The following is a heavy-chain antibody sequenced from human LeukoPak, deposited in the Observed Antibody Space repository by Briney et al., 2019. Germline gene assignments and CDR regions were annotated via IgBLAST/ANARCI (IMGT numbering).Heavy chain of an antibody. Sequence: TLSLTCTVSGGSISSYYWSWIRQPPGKGLEWIGYIYYSGSTNYNPSLKSRVTISVDTSKNQFSLKLSSVTAADTAVYYCARDRGYGDYVGLFDYWGQGTLVTVSS. D-gene: IGHD4-17*01. CDR1: GGSISSYY. CDR2: IYYSGST. V-gene: IGHV4-59*12. CDR3: ARDRGYGDYVGLFDY. J-gene: IGHJ4*02.